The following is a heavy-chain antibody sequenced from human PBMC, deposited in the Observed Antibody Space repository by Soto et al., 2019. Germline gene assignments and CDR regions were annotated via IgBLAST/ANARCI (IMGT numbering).Heavy chain of an antibody. D-gene: IGHD3-10*01. J-gene: IGHJ6*03. V-gene: IGHV4-59*01. CDR3: ARGMGSGSYYNEYYYYYMDV. CDR1: GGPIHSFY. Sequence: SGTLSLTFTVPGGPIHSFYCSWVRQPPGKGLGWIGYIYYSGSTNYNPSLKSRVTISVDTSKNQFSLKLSSVTAADTAVYYCARGMGSGSYYNEYYYYYMDVWGKGTTVTVSS. CDR2: IYYSGST.